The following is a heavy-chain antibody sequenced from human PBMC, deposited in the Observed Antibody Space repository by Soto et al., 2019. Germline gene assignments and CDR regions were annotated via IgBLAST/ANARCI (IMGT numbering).Heavy chain of an antibody. V-gene: IGHV5-51*01. CDR2: IYPGDSDP. CDR3: TRLYFSASVLGFTRYKMHV. Sequence: PGASLKISCKGSPYSVTNYWIGWVRQMPGKGLEWMGIIYPGDSDPRYSPSFQGQVTISADKSISTAYLQWSSLKASDTAMYYCTRLYFSASVLGFTRYKMHVSGQATYGTV. D-gene: IGHD1-1*01. J-gene: IGHJ6*02. CDR1: PYSVTNYW.